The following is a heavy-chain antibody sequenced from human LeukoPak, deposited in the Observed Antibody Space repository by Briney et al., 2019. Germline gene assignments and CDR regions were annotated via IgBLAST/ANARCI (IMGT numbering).Heavy chain of an antibody. J-gene: IGHJ5*02. D-gene: IGHD2/OR15-2a*01. Sequence: SETLSLTCVVSGGSFSGYYWSWIRQPPGKGLEWIGDINHRGRTNSIPSLKSRLTISVDTSKNELSLRLTSVTAADTAIYYCASSFSNWFDPWGQGTLVTVSS. CDR1: GGSFSGYY. V-gene: IGHV4-34*01. CDR2: INHRGRT. CDR3: ASSFSNWFDP.